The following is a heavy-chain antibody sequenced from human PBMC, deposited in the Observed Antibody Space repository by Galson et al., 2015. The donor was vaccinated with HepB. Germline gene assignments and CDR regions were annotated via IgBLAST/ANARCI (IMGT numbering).Heavy chain of an antibody. CDR3: ATVGSGWYFDY. J-gene: IGHJ4*02. D-gene: IGHD6-19*01. Sequence: PLSLTCNVSSDSISSGSYFWSWIRQPAGKGLEWIGRINTSGSTNYNPALKSRATMSVDTSKNQFSLKLSSVTAADTAVYYCATVGSGWYFDYWGQGTLVTVSS. CDR2: INTSGST. V-gene: IGHV4-61*02. CDR1: SDSISSGSYF.